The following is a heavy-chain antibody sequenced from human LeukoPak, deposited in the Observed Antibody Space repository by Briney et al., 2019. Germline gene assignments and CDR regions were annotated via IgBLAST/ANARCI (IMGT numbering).Heavy chain of an antibody. CDR1: GGSISNYY. V-gene: IGHV4-59*08. D-gene: IGHD1-1*01. CDR3: ARCSRGTSVGMDV. J-gene: IGHJ6*02. Sequence: SETLSLTCSVSGGSISNYYWSWIRQPPGKGLEWIGYIYYSGNTNYNPSLKSRVTISLDTSKNQLSLKLTPVTAADTAVYYCARCSRGTSVGMDVWGQGTTVTVSS. CDR2: IYYSGNT.